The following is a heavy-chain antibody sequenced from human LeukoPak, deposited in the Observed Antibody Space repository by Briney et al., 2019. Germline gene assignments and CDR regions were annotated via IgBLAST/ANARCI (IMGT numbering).Heavy chain of an antibody. Sequence: GGSLRLSCAASGFTFSSYWMSWVRQASGKGLEWVANIKQDGSEKYYVDSVKGRFTISRDNAKNSLYLQMNSLRAEDTAVYYCARVMGLRYAANDYWGQGTLVTVSS. CDR3: ARVMGLRYAANDY. CDR2: IKQDGSEK. D-gene: IGHD3-9*01. J-gene: IGHJ4*02. V-gene: IGHV3-7*01. CDR1: GFTFSSYW.